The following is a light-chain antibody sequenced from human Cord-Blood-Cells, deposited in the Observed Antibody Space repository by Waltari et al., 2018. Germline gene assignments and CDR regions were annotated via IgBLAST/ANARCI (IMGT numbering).Light chain of an antibody. Sequence: QSALTQPASVSGSPGQSITISCTGTSSDVGSYNLVSWYQQHPGKAPKLMIYEGSKRPSGLSNRFSGSKSGNTASLTISGLQAEDEADYDCCSYAGSSTVVFGGGTKLTVL. CDR2: EGS. V-gene: IGLV2-23*01. J-gene: IGLJ2*01. CDR1: SSDVGSYNL. CDR3: CSYAGSSTVV.